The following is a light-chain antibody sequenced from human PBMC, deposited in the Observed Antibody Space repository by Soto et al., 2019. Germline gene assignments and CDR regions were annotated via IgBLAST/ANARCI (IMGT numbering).Light chain of an antibody. Sequence: DIQMTQSPSTLSASVGDRVAITCRASQGISSWLAWYQQKPGKAPKLLIYDASSLESGVPSRFSGSGSGTEFTLTISSLQPDDFATYYCQQYNSIRYTFGQGTKLEIK. CDR2: DAS. CDR3: QQYNSIRYT. CDR1: QGISSW. J-gene: IGKJ2*01. V-gene: IGKV1-5*01.